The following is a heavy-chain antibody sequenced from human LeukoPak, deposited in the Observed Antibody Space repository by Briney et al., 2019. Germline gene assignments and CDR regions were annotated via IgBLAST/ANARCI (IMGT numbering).Heavy chain of an antibody. V-gene: IGHV3-23*01. J-gene: IGHJ4*02. Sequence: GGSLRLSCAPSGFTVSSNYMSWVRQTPGKGLEWVSVIGGSGGISYYADFVRGRFTISRDNSKNTLYMQMNSLRVEDTAVYYCAKGSIVAVAGTIDYWGQGTLVTVSS. CDR2: IGGSGGIS. CDR3: AKGSIVAVAGTIDY. CDR1: GFTVSSNY. D-gene: IGHD6-19*01.